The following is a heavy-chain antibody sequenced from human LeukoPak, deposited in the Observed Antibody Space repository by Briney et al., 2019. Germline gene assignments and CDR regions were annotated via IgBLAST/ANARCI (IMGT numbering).Heavy chain of an antibody. CDR3: ARGNWSYLVYFDY. Sequence: ASVNVSCKASGYTFTVYYMHWVRQAPGQGLEWMGRINPNSGGTNYAQKFQGRVTMTRDTSISTAYMDLSRLRSDDTAVYYCARGNWSYLVYFDYWGQGTLVTVSS. D-gene: IGHD1-7*01. CDR1: GYTFTVYY. V-gene: IGHV1-2*06. J-gene: IGHJ4*02. CDR2: INPNSGGT.